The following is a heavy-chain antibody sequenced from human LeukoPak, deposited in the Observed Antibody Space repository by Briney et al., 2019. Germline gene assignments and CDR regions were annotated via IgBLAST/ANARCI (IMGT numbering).Heavy chain of an antibody. D-gene: IGHD6-19*01. J-gene: IGHJ4*02. V-gene: IGHV3-48*04. CDR3: TRTTVAGTYYFDY. Sequence: GGSLRLSCTVSGFTVSSNSMSWVRQAPGKGLEWVSYISSSGSTIYYADSVKGRFTISRDNAKNSLYLQMNSLRAEDTAVYYCTRTTVAGTYYFDYWGQGTLVTVSS. CDR2: ISSSGSTI. CDR1: GFTVSSNS.